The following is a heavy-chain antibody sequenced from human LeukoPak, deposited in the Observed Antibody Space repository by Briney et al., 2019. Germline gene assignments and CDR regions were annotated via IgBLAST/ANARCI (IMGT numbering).Heavy chain of an antibody. D-gene: IGHD5-18*01. V-gene: IGHV3-30*03. CDR1: GFTFSSYG. CDR2: ISYDGSNK. Sequence: GRSLRLSCAASGFTFSSYGMHWVRLAPGKGLEWVAVISYDGSNKYYADSVKGRFTISRDNSKNTLYLQMNSLRAEDTAVYYCARHRRGLDTAMAVLSCAFDIWGQGTMVTVSS. CDR3: ARHRRGLDTAMAVLSCAFDI. J-gene: IGHJ3*02.